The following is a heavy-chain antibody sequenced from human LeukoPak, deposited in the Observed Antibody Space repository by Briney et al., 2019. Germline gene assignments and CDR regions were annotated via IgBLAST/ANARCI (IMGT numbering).Heavy chain of an antibody. Sequence: GASVKVSCKVSGYTLTELSMHWVRQAPGKGLEWMGGFDPEDGETIYAHKFQGRVTMTEDTSTDTAYMELSSLRSEDTAVYYCATGPPRITIFGVVIKGNYFDYWGQGTLVTVSS. D-gene: IGHD3-3*01. CDR1: GYTLTELS. V-gene: IGHV1-24*01. CDR2: FDPEDGET. J-gene: IGHJ4*02. CDR3: ATGPPRITIFGVVIKGNYFDY.